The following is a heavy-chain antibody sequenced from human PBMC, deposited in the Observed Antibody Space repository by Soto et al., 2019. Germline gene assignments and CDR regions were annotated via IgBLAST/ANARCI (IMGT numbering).Heavy chain of an antibody. CDR2: INAGNGNT. Sequence: QVQLVQSGAEVKKPGASVKVPCKASGYTFTSYAMHWVRQAPGQRLEWMGWINAGNGNTKYSQKIQGRVTITRDTSASTAYMELSSLRSEDTAVYYCARVVGIAVDDDWGQGTLVTVSS. V-gene: IGHV1-3*01. D-gene: IGHD6-19*01. J-gene: IGHJ4*02. CDR3: ARVVGIAVDDD. CDR1: GYTFTSYA.